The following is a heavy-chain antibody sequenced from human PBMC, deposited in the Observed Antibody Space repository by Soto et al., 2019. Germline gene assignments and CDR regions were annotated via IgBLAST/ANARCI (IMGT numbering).Heavy chain of an antibody. V-gene: IGHV2-70*01. CDR1: GFSLSTSGMC. J-gene: IGHJ6*02. CDR3: ARTLGYSGSYPNYYYYGMDV. CDR2: IDWDDDK. D-gene: IGHD1-26*01. Sequence: GSGPTLVNPTQTLTLTCTFSGFSLSTSGMCVSWIRQPPGKALEWLALIDWDDDKYYSTSLKTRLTISKDTSKNQVVLTMTNMDPVDTATYYCARTLGYSGSYPNYYYYGMDVWGQGTTVTVSS.